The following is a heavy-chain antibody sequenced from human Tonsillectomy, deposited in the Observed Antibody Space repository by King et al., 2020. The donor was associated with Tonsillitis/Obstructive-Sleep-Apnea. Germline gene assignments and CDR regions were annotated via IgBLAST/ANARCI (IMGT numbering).Heavy chain of an antibody. Sequence: VQLVESGAEVKKPGESLKISCKGSGYSFTSYWIGWVRQMPGKGPEWMGIIYPGDSDTRYSPSFQGQVTISADKSISTAYLQWSSLKASDTAMYYCARPPAYCGGDCYFDYWGQGTLVTVSS. CDR1: GYSFTSYW. V-gene: IGHV5-51*01. D-gene: IGHD2-21*01. CDR3: ARPPAYCGGDCYFDY. CDR2: IYPGDSDT. J-gene: IGHJ4*02.